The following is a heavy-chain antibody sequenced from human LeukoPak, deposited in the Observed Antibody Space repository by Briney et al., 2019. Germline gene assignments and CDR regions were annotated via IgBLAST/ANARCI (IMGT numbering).Heavy chain of an antibody. V-gene: IGHV4-39*01. J-gene: IGHJ4*02. CDR1: GGALSSSSSY. Sequence: SETLSLTCTVSGGALSSSSSYWGWVRQPPGKGLEWVGSIYYSGSTYYNPSLKSRVPISVDTCKNQFSLKLSSVTAAVTAVYYCARQGGQLATFDYWGQGTLGTVS. CDR2: IYYSGST. CDR3: ARQGGQLATFDY. D-gene: IGHD6-6*01.